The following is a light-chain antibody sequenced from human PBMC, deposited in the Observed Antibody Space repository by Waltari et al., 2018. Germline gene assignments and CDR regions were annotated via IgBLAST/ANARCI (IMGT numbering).Light chain of an antibody. CDR2: DLN. Sequence: QSALTQPASVSGSPGQSITISCTGSNSDIGGYNFVSWYQQHPGKPPKLMIYDLNKRPSGVSNRFSASKSGKTASLTISGLQAEDEANYYCSSYTTSSTLVFGGGTKVTVL. J-gene: IGLJ2*01. V-gene: IGLV2-14*03. CDR3: SSYTTSSTLV. CDR1: NSDIGGYNF.